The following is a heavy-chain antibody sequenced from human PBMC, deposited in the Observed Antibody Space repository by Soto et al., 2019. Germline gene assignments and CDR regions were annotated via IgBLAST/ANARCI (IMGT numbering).Heavy chain of an antibody. V-gene: IGHV2-5*01. CDR1: GFSLSTSGVG. D-gene: IGHD3-10*01. CDR3: AHSGWHFGY. CDR2: IYRNDYK. Sequence: SGPTLVNPTQTLTLTCTFSGFSLSTSGVGVGWIHQPPAKALEWLALIYRNDYKRYSPSLKRSLTITQDSSKDQVVHTMTNIQPVDIGPCDCAHSGWHFGY. J-gene: IGHJ4*03.